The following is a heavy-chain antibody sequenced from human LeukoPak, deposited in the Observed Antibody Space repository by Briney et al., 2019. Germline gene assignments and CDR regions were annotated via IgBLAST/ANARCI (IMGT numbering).Heavy chain of an antibody. CDR1: GGSVSSSSYY. J-gene: IGHJ4*02. Sequence: SETLSLTCTVSGGSVSSSSYYWSWVRQPPGKGLEWIGYFYYSASTNYNPSLKSRVTISVDTSKNQFSLKLISVTAADTAVYYCAREGGGSIFDSWGQGTLVTVSS. D-gene: IGHD3-10*01. V-gene: IGHV4-61*01. CDR3: AREGGGSIFDS. CDR2: FYYSAST.